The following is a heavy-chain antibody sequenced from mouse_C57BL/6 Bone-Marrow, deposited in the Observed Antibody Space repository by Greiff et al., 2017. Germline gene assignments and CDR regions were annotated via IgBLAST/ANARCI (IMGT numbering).Heavy chain of an antibody. D-gene: IGHD1-1*01. Sequence: QVQLQQPGAELVRPGTSVKLSCKASGYTFTSYWMHWVKQRPGQGLEWIGVIDPSDSYTNYNQKFKGKATLTVDTSSSTAYMQLSSLTSEDSAVYYCARDSDYYGSSVAWFAYWGQGTLVTVSA. CDR2: IDPSDSYT. CDR1: GYTFTSYW. V-gene: IGHV1-59*01. CDR3: ARDSDYYGSSVAWFAY. J-gene: IGHJ3*01.